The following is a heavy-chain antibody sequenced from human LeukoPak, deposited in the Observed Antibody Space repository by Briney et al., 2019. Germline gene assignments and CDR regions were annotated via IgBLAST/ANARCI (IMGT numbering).Heavy chain of an antibody. J-gene: IGHJ4*02. CDR1: GFTFSSYG. CDR3: AKDPRVRDLGAY. D-gene: IGHD2-21*02. Sequence: GGSLRLSCAASGFTFSSYGMSWVRQAPGKGLEWVSAISGSGGSTYYADSVKGRFTISRDNSKNTLYLQMNSLRAEDTAVYYCAKDPRVRDLGAYWGQGTLVTVSS. V-gene: IGHV3-23*01. CDR2: ISGSGGST.